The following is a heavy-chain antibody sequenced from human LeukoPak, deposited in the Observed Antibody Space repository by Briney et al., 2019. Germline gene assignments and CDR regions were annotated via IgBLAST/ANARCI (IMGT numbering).Heavy chain of an antibody. D-gene: IGHD6-13*01. CDR3: SRGTSAGGPISPFDF. Sequence: PGGSLRLSCVASGFTFSKNWMHWVRQVPGKGLVWVSRIQGDGSNTNYADSVKGRFSISRDNAKNTVYLQMTSLWAEDTGIYYCSRGTSAGGPISPFDFWGQGTVVTVSS. J-gene: IGHJ4*02. CDR1: GFTFSKNW. V-gene: IGHV3-74*01. CDR2: IQGDGSNT.